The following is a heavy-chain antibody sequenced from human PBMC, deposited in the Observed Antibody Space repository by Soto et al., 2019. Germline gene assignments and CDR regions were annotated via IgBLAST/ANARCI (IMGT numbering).Heavy chain of an antibody. CDR2: IYYSGST. V-gene: IGHV4-39*02. CDR3: ARDSVAAAVSWFDP. CDR1: GGSISSSSYY. J-gene: IGHJ5*02. Sequence: SETLSLTCTVSGGSISSSSYYWGWIRQPPGKGLEWIGSIYYSGSTYYNPSLKSRVTISVDTSKNQFSLKLSSVTAADTAVYYCARDSVAAAVSWFDPWGQGTLVTVSS. D-gene: IGHD6-13*01.